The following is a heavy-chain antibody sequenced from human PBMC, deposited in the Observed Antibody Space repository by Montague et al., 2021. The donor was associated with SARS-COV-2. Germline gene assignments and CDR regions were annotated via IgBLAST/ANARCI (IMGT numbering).Heavy chain of an antibody. Sequence: SETLSLTCTVSGDSINSSYWSWIRQPPGKGLEWIGEIYQRVSTNYNPSLKSRVSMSVDKFKNQVSLELYSVTAGDTALYYCVRAGGIHNRPPVWGQGALVIVSS. V-gene: IGHV4-59*12. CDR1: GDSINSSY. CDR2: IYQRVST. J-gene: IGHJ4*02. CDR3: VRAGGIHNRPPV. D-gene: IGHD4-23*01.